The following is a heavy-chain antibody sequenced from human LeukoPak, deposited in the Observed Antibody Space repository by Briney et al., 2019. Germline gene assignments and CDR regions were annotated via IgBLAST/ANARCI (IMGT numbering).Heavy chain of an antibody. CDR3: ARQNPAASGQGLDY. CDR1: GFTFSAYS. V-gene: IGHV3-23*01. J-gene: IGHJ4*02. CDR2: VRGTGSDT. D-gene: IGHD6-13*01. Sequence: PGGSLRLSCAASGFTFSAYSINWVRQAPGKGLEWVSAVRGTGSDTYYADSVRGRFTISRDNSKNTLYLQMNSLRAEDTAVYYCARQNPAASGQGLDYWGQGTLVTVSS.